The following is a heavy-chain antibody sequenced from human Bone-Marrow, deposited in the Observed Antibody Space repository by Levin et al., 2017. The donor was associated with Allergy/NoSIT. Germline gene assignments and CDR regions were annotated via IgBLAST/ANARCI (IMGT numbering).Heavy chain of an antibody. CDR1: GGSFSGYY. CDR2: INHSGST. CDR3: ARGRRQWLFTVMWFDP. D-gene: IGHD6-19*01. Sequence: SETLSLTCAVYGGSFSGYYWSWIRQPPGKGLEWIGEINHSGSTNYNPSLKSRVTISVDTSKNQFSLKLSSVTAADTAVYYCARGRRQWLFTVMWFDPWGQGTLVTVSS. J-gene: IGHJ5*02. V-gene: IGHV4-34*01.